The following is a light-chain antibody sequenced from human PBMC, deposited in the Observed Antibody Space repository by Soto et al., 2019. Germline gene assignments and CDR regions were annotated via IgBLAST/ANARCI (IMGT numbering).Light chain of an antibody. CDR1: QSISSY. V-gene: IGKV1-39*01. CDR3: QQSYSTPRT. Sequence: DIPMTQSPSSLSASVGDRVTITCRASQSISSYLNWYQQKPGKAPKLLIYAASSLQSGVPSRFSGSGSGTDFTLNISSLQHEDFATYYCQQSYSTPRTFGQGTKVEIK. CDR2: AAS. J-gene: IGKJ1*01.